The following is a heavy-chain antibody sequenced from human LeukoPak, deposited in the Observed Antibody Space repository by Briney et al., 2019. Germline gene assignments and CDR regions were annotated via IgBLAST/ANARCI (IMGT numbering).Heavy chain of an antibody. Sequence: GGSLRLSCAASGFTVSFYAMSWVRQAPGKGLEWVSVIAGGGRSTYYADSVKGRFAISRDNSKNTLYLQMNSLRVEDTAVYYCVKDPDPRYCSSTSCSPIWGQGTMVTVSS. V-gene: IGHV3-23*01. CDR1: GFTVSFYA. D-gene: IGHD2-2*01. CDR3: VKDPDPRYCSSTSCSPI. CDR2: IAGGGRST. J-gene: IGHJ3*02.